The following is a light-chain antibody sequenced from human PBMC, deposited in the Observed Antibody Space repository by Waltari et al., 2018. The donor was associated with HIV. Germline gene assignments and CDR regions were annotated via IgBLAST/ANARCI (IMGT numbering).Light chain of an antibody. Sequence: QSALTQPPSASGSPGPSVTISCPGTSTDVGRYDLVSWYQQHPGKAPKLPIYEVNNRPSGVPDRFSGSKSGNTASLTVSGLQAEDEAEYSCTSYAGINPVAFGGGTKLTVL. CDR3: TSYAGINPVA. CDR2: EVN. J-gene: IGLJ2*01. CDR1: STDVGRYDL. V-gene: IGLV2-8*01.